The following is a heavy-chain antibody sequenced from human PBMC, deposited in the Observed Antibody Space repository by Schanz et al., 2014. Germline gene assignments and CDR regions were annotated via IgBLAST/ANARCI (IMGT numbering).Heavy chain of an antibody. CDR2: VSSRSDEI. V-gene: IGHV3-23*05. Sequence: EVQLLESGGGLVQPGGSLRLSCSASTFTFDHYAMTWVRQAPGKGLEWVAAVSSRSDEIKYADSVRGRFTISRDNAKNSLFLQMNSLRPEDTAVYYCARGRVLESWGQGTLXTVSS. J-gene: IGHJ5*02. CDR3: ARGRVLES. D-gene: IGHD1-1*01. CDR1: TFTFDHYA.